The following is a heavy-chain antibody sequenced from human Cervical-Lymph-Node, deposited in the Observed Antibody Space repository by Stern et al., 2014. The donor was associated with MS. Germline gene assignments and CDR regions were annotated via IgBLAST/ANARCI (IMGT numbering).Heavy chain of an antibody. CDR1: GGTFSSYA. J-gene: IGHJ6*02. Sequence: VQLVQSGAEVKKPGSSVKGSCKASGGTFSSYAISWVRQAPGQGLEWMGGIIPIFGTANYAQKFQGRVTIAADESTSTAYMELSSLRSEDTAVYYCARDRLRPTYYYYYGMDVWGQGTTVTVSS. V-gene: IGHV1-69*01. CDR3: ARDRLRPTYYYYYGMDV. CDR2: IIPIFGTA. D-gene: IGHD5/OR15-5a*01.